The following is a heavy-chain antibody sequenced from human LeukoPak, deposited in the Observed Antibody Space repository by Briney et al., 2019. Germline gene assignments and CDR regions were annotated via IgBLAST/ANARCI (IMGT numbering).Heavy chain of an antibody. D-gene: IGHD6-13*01. J-gene: IGHJ4*02. CDR3: TTLAAAGHFDY. CDR1: GFTFSNSW. CDR2: MKSKTDGGKT. Sequence: GGSLRLSCAASGFTFSNSWMSWVRQAPGKGLEWVGRMKSKTDGGKTDYAAPVEGRFTMSRDDSKNTLYLQMNSLKTEDTAVYYCTTLAAAGHFDYWGQGTLVTVSS. V-gene: IGHV3-15*01.